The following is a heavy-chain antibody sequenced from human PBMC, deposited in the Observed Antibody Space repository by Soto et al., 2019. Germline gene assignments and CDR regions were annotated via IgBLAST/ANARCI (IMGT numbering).Heavy chain of an antibody. Sequence: PGVSLRLSCSASGFTFSSYTMNWVRQAPGKGLEWISCISTRSTYIYYAESMKGRFTISRDNARNSLYLEMNSLRAEDTAVYYCARFMTTGVTPFDSWGQGSRVTVSP. CDR3: ARFMTTGVTPFDS. CDR2: ISTRSTYI. J-gene: IGHJ4*02. V-gene: IGHV3-21*01. D-gene: IGHD4-17*01. CDR1: GFTFSSYT.